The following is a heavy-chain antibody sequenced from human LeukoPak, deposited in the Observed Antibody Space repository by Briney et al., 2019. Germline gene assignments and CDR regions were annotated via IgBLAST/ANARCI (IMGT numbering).Heavy chain of an antibody. V-gene: IGHV3-53*01. CDR1: GFTVSSNY. J-gene: IGHJ6*02. D-gene: IGHD3-3*02. CDR2: IYSGGST. Sequence: GGSLRLSCAASGFTVSSNYMSWVRQAPGKGLEWVSVIYSGGSTYYADSVKGRFTISRDNSKNTLYLQMNSLRAEDTAVYYCANSITLDYYYGMDVRGQGTTVTVSS. CDR3: ANSITLDYYYGMDV.